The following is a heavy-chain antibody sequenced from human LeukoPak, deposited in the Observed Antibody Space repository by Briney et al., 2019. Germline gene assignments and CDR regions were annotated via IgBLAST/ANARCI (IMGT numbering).Heavy chain of an antibody. CDR2: IWYDGSNK. CDR3: AKRYLGASGSYNFDY. J-gene: IGHJ4*02. V-gene: IGHV3-33*06. Sequence: GGSLRLSCAASGFTFSSYGMHWVRQAPGKGLEWVAVIWYDGSNKYYADSVKGRFTISRDNSKNTLYLQMNSLRAEDTAVYYCAKRYLGASGSYNFDYWGQGTLVTVSS. CDR1: GFTFSSYG. D-gene: IGHD1-26*01.